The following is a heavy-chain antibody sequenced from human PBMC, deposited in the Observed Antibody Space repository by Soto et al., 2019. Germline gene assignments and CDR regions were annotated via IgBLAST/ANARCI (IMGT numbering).Heavy chain of an antibody. J-gene: IGHJ1*01. CDR3: ATVWFGESQH. Sequence: QLQLQESGPGLVNPSETLSLTCTVSGGSISSSSSYWGWIRQPPGKGLEWIGSIYYSGSTYYNPSLKSLVTISVDTSKNQFSLKLSSVTAADTAVYYFATVWFGESQHWGQGTLVTVSS. V-gene: IGHV4-39*01. CDR2: IYYSGST. D-gene: IGHD3-10*01. CDR1: GGSISSSSSY.